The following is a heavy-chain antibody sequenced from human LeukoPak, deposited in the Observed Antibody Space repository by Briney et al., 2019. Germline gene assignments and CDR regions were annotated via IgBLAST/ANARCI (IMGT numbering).Heavy chain of an antibody. V-gene: IGHV4-30-4*01. CDR3: ARGRDDYGDSDAFDI. CDR1: GGSISSGDYY. CDR2: IYYSGST. J-gene: IGHJ3*02. D-gene: IGHD4-17*01. Sequence: SSQTLSLTCTVSGGSISSGDYYWSWIRQPPGKGLEWIGYIYYSGSTFYNPSLKSRVTISVDTSKNQFSLKLSSVTAADTAVYYCARGRDDYGDSDAFDIWGQGTMVTVSS.